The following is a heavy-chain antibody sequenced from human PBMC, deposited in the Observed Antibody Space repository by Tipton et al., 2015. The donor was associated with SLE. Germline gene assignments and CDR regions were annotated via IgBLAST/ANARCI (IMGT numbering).Heavy chain of an antibody. CDR3: ARAPGLRYAFDI. D-gene: IGHD5-12*01. J-gene: IGHJ3*02. Sequence: TLSLTCTVPGGSISSGSYYWSWIRQPAGKGLEWIGRIYTSGSTNYNPSLKSRVTISVDTSKNQFSLKLSSVTAADTAVYYCARAPGLRYAFDIWGQGTMVTVSS. V-gene: IGHV4-61*02. CDR2: IYTSGST. CDR1: GGSISSGSYY.